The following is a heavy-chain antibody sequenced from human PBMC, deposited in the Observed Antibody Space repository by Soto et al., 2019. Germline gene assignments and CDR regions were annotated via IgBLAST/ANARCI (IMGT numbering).Heavy chain of an antibody. CDR2: IYYSGST. J-gene: IGHJ3*02. CDR3: ARQDDFWSGYGTFDI. D-gene: IGHD3-3*01. Sequence: SETLSLTCTVSGGSISSSNYYWGWIRQPPGKGLEWIGNIYYSGSTYYNPSLKSRVTISVDTSKNQFSLKLSSVTAADTAVYYCARQDDFWSGYGTFDIWGQGTMVTVSS. V-gene: IGHV4-39*01. CDR1: GGSISSSNYY.